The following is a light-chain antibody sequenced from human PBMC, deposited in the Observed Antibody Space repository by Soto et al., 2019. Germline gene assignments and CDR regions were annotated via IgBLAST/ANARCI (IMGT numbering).Light chain of an antibody. Sequence: EIVLTQSPGTLSLSPGERATLSCRASQSVSNVYLAWYQQKPGQAPRLLIYDTSNRATGIPDRFSVSGSGTDFTLTISRLEPEDFAVYYCQQSGSSPRTFGQGTKLEIK. CDR3: QQSGSSPRT. V-gene: IGKV3-20*01. CDR1: QSVSNVY. CDR2: DTS. J-gene: IGKJ2*01.